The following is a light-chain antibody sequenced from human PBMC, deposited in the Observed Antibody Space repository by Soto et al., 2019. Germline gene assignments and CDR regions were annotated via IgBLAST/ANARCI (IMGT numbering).Light chain of an antibody. V-gene: IGKV3-20*01. CDR1: QSVSSSY. CDR2: GAS. CDR3: QQYHNWPIT. Sequence: EIVLTQSPGTLSLSPGERATLSCRASQSVSSSYLAWYQQKPVQAPRLLIYGASSRATGIPDRFSGSGSGTDFTLTISRLEPEDFAVYYCQQYHNWPITFGQRTRLENK. J-gene: IGKJ5*01.